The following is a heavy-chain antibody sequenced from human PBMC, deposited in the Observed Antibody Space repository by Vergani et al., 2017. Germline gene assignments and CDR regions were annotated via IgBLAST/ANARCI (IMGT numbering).Heavy chain of an antibody. CDR3: VREKIDLGSYFFDS. J-gene: IGHJ4*01. D-gene: IGHD2/OR15-2a*01. CDR1: GFTFSNSA. Sequence: EVHLLESGGGLVQSGVSLRLSCAASGFTFSNSAVSWVRQAPGRGLAWVSSISGPGLSTYYADSVKGRFSISRDNSKNTVFLQMNSLRAEDTAIYYCVREKIDLGSYFFDSWGHGILVTVSS. V-gene: IGHV3-23*01. CDR2: ISGPGLST.